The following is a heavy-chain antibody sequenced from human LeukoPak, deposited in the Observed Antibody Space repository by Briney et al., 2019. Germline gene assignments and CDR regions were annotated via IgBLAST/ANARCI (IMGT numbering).Heavy chain of an antibody. Sequence: GGSLRLSCAASGFTFSSYGMHWVRQAPGKGLEGVAFIRYDGSNKYYADSVKGRFIISRDNSKNTLYLQMNSLRAEDTAVYYCAKTPKSLTGYRNPSYYFDYWGQGTLVTVSS. CDR2: IRYDGSNK. D-gene: IGHD3-9*01. CDR1: GFTFSSYG. V-gene: IGHV3-30*02. CDR3: AKTPKSLTGYRNPSYYFDY. J-gene: IGHJ4*02.